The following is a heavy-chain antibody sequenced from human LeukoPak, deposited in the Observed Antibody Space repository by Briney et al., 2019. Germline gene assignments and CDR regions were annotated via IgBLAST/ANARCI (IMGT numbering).Heavy chain of an antibody. Sequence: SEPLSLTCTVSGGSISSYYWSWIRQPPGKGLEWIGYIYCSGHTNYNPSLKSRVTISVDTSKNQFSLKLSSVTASDTAVYYCARVRGYCSGGSCLIYYYYSYMDVWGKGTTVTVSS. V-gene: IGHV4-59*01. D-gene: IGHD2-15*01. J-gene: IGHJ6*03. CDR1: GGSISSYY. CDR2: IYCSGHT. CDR3: ARVRGYCSGGSCLIYYYYSYMDV.